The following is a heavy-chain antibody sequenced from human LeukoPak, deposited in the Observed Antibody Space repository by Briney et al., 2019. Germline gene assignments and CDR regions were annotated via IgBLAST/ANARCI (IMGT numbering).Heavy chain of an antibody. CDR2: INPNSGGT. J-gene: IGHJ4*02. V-gene: IGHV1-2*02. Sequence: ASVKVSCKASGYTFTDYYIHWVRQAPGQGLEWMGWINPNSGGTNYAQKFQGRVTMTRDTSISTSYMELSRLTSDDTAVYYCARGILYCSGGSCYGYFDYWGQGTLVTVSS. D-gene: IGHD2-15*01. CDR3: ARGILYCSGGSCYGYFDY. CDR1: GYTFTDYY.